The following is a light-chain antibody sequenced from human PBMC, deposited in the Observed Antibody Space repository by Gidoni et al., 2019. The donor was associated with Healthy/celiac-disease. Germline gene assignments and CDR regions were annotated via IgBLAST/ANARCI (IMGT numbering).Light chain of an antibody. V-gene: IGKV2-28*01. CDR1: QSLLHSNGYNY. J-gene: IGKJ2*01. Sequence: DIVMTQSPLSLPVTPGEPSSISCRSSQSLLHSNGYNYLDWYLQKPGQSPQLLIYLGSNRASGVPDRFSGSGSGTDFTLKISRVEAEDVGVYYCMQALQTPQMHTFGQGTKLEIK. CDR3: MQALQTPQMHT. CDR2: LGS.